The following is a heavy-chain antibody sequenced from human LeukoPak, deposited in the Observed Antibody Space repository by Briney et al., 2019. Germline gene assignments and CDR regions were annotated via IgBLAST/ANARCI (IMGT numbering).Heavy chain of an antibody. CDR3: ASGLGAARSYFEY. CDR1: GGSISTSKW. CDR2: ICYSGST. Sequence: SETLSLTCAVSGGSISTSKWWSWVRQPPGKGLEWIGEICYSGSTNYNPSLNDRVTISVDTSKNQFSLKLNSVTAADTAVYYCASGLGAARSYFEYWGQGTLVTVSS. V-gene: IGHV4-4*02. J-gene: IGHJ4*02. D-gene: IGHD6-25*01.